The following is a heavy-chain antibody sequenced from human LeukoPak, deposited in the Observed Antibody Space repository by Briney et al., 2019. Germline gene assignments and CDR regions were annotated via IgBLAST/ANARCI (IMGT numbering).Heavy chain of an antibody. CDR1: GYSFTNYW. CDR3: ARHGSGRSGYNYQDY. CDR2: IYPGDSDT. Sequence: GESLKISCKGSGYSFTNYWIGWVRQMPGKGLEWMGIIYPGDSDTRYSPSFQGKVTISADKSTSTAYLQWSSLKASDTDMYYCARHGSGRSGYNYQDYWGQGTLVTVSS. J-gene: IGHJ4*02. V-gene: IGHV5-51*01. D-gene: IGHD5-24*01.